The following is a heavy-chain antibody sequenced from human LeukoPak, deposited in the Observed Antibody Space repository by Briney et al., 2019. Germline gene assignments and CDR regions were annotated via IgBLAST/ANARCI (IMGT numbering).Heavy chain of an antibody. D-gene: IGHD6-13*01. V-gene: IGHV4-61*02. J-gene: IGHJ5*02. CDR1: GGSISSGSYY. CDR3: ARGQGIAAAGTPWGKDWFDP. CDR2: IYTSGST. Sequence: PSETLSLTCTVSGGSISSGSYYWSWIRQPAGKGLEWIGRIYTSGSTNYNPSLKSRVTISVDTSKNQFSLKLSSVTAADTAVYYCARGQGIAAAGTPWGKDWFDPWGQGTLVTVSS.